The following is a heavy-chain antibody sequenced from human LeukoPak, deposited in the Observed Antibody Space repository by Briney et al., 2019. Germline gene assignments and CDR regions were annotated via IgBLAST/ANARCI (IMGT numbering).Heavy chain of an antibody. V-gene: IGHV4-4*02. CDR1: RGSISSTNW. Sequence: SETLSLTCAVSRGSISSTNWWSWVRQPPGKGLEWIGEIYRSGTTNYKPSLKSRVTISLDKSRNHFSLKLTSVTAADSAVYYCARRSPYSTGWSSYFDYWGQGALVTVSS. D-gene: IGHD6-19*01. CDR2: IYRSGTT. CDR3: ARRSPYSTGWSSYFDY. J-gene: IGHJ4*02.